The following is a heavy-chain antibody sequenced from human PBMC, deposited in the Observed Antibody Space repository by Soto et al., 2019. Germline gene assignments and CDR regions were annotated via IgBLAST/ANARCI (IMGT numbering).Heavy chain of an antibody. D-gene: IGHD3-16*02. Sequence: QLQLQESGPGLVKPSETLSLTCTVSGGSISSSSYYWGWIRQPPGKGLEWIGSIYYSGSTYYNPSLKSRVTLAXXTXKXXFSPRRSSVTAADTAVYYCAAAYDDVWGSYRPVDYWGQGTLVTVSS. CDR1: GGSISSSSYY. CDR3: AAAYDDVWGSYRPVDY. CDR2: IYYSGST. V-gene: IGHV4-39*01. J-gene: IGHJ4*02.